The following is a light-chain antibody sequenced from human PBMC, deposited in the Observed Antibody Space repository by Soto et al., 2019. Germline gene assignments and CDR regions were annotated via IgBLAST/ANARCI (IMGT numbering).Light chain of an antibody. Sequence: DLQMTQSPSSLSASVGDRVTITCRASQSISSYLNWYQQKPGKAPKLLIYAASSLQSGVPSRFSGSGSGTDFTVTISSLQPEDFATYYCQQSYSTLRTFGQGTKVEIK. CDR2: AAS. CDR1: QSISSY. V-gene: IGKV1-39*01. CDR3: QQSYSTLRT. J-gene: IGKJ1*01.